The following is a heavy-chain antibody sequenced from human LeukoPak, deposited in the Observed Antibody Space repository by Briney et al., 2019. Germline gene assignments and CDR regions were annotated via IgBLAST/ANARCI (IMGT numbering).Heavy chain of an antibody. CDR3: ARQGDYRYPFDS. D-gene: IGHD3-16*02. Sequence: SETLSLTCTVSGGSISSYYWSWIRQPPGKGLEWIGYIYYSGSTNYNPSLKSRVTISVDASKSQFSLKLTSVTAADTAVYYCARQGDYRYPFDSWGQGTLVTVSS. CDR1: GGSISSYY. J-gene: IGHJ4*02. V-gene: IGHV4-59*08. CDR2: IYYSGST.